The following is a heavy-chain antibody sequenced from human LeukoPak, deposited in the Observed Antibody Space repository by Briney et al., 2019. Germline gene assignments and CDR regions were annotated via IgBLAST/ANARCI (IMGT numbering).Heavy chain of an antibody. V-gene: IGHV3-15*01. CDR3: TTDTYYYDSSGYYYVGAFDY. CDR2: IKSKTDGGTT. J-gene: IGHJ4*02. CDR1: GFTFSNAW. Sequence: PGGSLRLSCAASGFTFSNAWMSWVRQAPGKGLEWVGRIKSKTDGGTTDYAAPVKGRFTISRDDSKNTLYLQMNSLKTEDTAVYYCTTDTYYYDSSGYYYVGAFDYWGQGTLVTVSS. D-gene: IGHD3-22*01.